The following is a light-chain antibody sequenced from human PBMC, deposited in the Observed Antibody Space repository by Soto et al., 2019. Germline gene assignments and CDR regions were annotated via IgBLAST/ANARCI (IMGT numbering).Light chain of an antibody. J-gene: IGKJ3*01. CDR3: HSYNTAAFT. CDR2: AAS. Sequence: DIQMTQSPSSLSASVGDRVTITCRASQDISNYLAWYQQRPGKVPTLLIYAASTLQSGVPSRFSGSGSGTDYTLTISSLQPEDVANYYCHSYNTAAFTFGPGTKVDIK. CDR1: QDISNY. V-gene: IGKV1-27*01.